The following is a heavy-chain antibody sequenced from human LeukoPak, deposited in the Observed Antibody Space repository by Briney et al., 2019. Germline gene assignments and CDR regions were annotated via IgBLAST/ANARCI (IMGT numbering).Heavy chain of an antibody. CDR2: IGGSGDKT. Sequence: GGSLRLSCAASGFTFNRNSISWVRQAPGKGLEWVSTIGGSGDKTFYADSVKGRFTISRDNSKNMVHLQMNSLTGEDTALYYCVRRGDASSGWGDHDFWGQGALVTVSS. J-gene: IGHJ4*02. CDR1: GFTFNRNS. D-gene: IGHD6-19*01. V-gene: IGHV3-23*01. CDR3: VRRGDASSGWGDHDF.